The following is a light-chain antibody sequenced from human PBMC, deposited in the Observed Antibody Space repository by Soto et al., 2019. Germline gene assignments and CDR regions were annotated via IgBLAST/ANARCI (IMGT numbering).Light chain of an antibody. J-gene: IGKJ5*01. V-gene: IGKV3-20*01. CDR1: QSVSSTY. CDR3: QQYSGSPIT. Sequence: EIVLTQSPGTLSLSPGERATLSCRASQSVSSTYLIWYQQKPGQAPRLLIYGASSRATGVPDRFSGGGSGTDFTLTISRLEPEDFAVYYCQQYSGSPITFGQGTRLEIK. CDR2: GAS.